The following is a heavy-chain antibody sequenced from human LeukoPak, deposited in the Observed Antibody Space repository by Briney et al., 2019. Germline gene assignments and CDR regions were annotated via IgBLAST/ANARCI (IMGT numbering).Heavy chain of an antibody. J-gene: IGHJ1*01. CDR3: ARDRAAGREYFQH. CDR1: GGSVRRGNYY. V-gene: IGHV4-61*02. D-gene: IGHD3-10*01. CDR2: IYTSGTT. Sequence: SETLSLTCTVSGGSVRRGNYYWTWIRQPAGSGLEWIGRIYTSGTTDYNPSLRTRVTISVDASRNQFSLNLSSVTAADTAVYYCARDRAAGREYFQHWGQGTLVTVSS.